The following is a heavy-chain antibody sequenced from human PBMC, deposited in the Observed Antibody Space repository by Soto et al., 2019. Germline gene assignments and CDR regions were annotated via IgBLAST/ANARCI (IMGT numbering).Heavy chain of an antibody. V-gene: IGHV3-7*05. CDR1: GFTFSSFW. Sequence: EVQLVESGGGLVQPGRSLRLSCAASGFTFSSFWMGWVRQAPGKGLEWVANIKEDGSEKYYVDSVKGRFTISRDNAKNSLYLQMNSLRVEDTAVYYCARDVDSYDAFDVWGQGAMVTVSS. J-gene: IGHJ3*01. CDR2: IKEDGSEK. D-gene: IGHD5-12*01. CDR3: ARDVDSYDAFDV.